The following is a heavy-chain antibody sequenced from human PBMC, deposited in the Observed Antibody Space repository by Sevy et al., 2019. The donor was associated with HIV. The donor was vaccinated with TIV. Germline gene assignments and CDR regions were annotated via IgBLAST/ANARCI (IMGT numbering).Heavy chain of an antibody. D-gene: IGHD2-8*01. CDR2: IGSRGADT. V-gene: IGHV3-23*01. CDR1: GFTFSNYD. J-gene: IGHJ4*02. CDR3: AKPPGPAPMAGDY. Sequence: GGSLRLSCAASGFTFSNYDMYWVRQAPGKGLEWVATIGSRGADTRYADSVRGRFAISRDDSENTVFLQMSSLGADDTAIYYCAKPPGPAPMAGDYWGQGTVVTVSS.